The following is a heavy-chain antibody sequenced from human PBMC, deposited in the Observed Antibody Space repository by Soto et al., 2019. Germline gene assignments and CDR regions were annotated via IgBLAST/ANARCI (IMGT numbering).Heavy chain of an antibody. J-gene: IGHJ4*02. CDR2: TNQQGTIM. Sequence: QPGQSLRLSCEVSGFTSSSYWFRWVSQGPGRGLGWVSRTNQQGTIMDYAGFVKGRFTISRGKAKNTLYLEMDSLRVEDTAVYYCTRDIGGRGALWGPGTLVTVSS. CDR3: TRDIGGRGAL. V-gene: IGHV3-74*01. CDR1: GFTSSSYW. D-gene: IGHD3-16*01.